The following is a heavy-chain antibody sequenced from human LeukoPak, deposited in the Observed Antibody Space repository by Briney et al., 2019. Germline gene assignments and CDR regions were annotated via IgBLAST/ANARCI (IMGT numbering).Heavy chain of an antibody. CDR3: ASQYYYDSSGYYYAGGDSI. CDR2: ISSSGSTI. J-gene: IGHJ3*02. D-gene: IGHD3-22*01. Sequence: GGSLRLSCAASGFTFSDYYMSWIRQAPGKGLEWVSYISSSGSTIYYADSVKGRFTISRDNAKNSLYLQMNSLRAEDTAVYYCASQYYYDSSGYYYAGGDSIWGQGTMVTVSS. V-gene: IGHV3-11*01. CDR1: GFTFSDYY.